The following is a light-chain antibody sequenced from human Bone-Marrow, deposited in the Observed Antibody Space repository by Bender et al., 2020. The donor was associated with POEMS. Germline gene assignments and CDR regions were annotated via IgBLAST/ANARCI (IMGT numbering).Light chain of an antibody. CDR3: CSYTGSSSPWV. Sequence: QSALTQPPSASGSPGQSVTISCTGTSSDIGTFNYVSWYRHHPGKAPKVVIYDVTERPSGVSNRLSGSKSGNTASLTISGLQAEDEADYFCCSYTGSSSPWVFGGGTKLTVL. CDR1: SSDIGTFNY. V-gene: IGLV2-23*02. J-gene: IGLJ3*02. CDR2: DVT.